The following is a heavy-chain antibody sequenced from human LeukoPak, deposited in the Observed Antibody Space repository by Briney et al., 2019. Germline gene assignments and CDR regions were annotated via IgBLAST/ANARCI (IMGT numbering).Heavy chain of an antibody. Sequence: SETLSLTCTVSGGSISSYYWSWIRQPAGKGLEWIGRIYTSGSTNYNPSLKSRVTMSVDTSKNQFSLKLSSVTAADTAVYYCARDLQQLGGPYYYYYMDVWGKGTTVTVSS. V-gene: IGHV4-4*07. CDR2: IYTSGST. J-gene: IGHJ6*03. CDR1: GGSISSYY. CDR3: ARDLQQLGGPYYYYYMDV. D-gene: IGHD6-13*01.